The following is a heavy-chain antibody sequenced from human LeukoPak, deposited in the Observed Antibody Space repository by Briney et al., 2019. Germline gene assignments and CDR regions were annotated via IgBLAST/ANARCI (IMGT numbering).Heavy chain of an antibody. V-gene: IGHV4-59*08. CDR3: ASLTTVTQGYFDS. D-gene: IGHD4-17*01. CDR1: GGSISSYY. CDR2: IYYSGST. Sequence: SETLSLTCTVSGGSISSYYWSWVRQPPGKGLEWIGYIYYSGSTNYNPSLKSRLTISVDTSKNQFSLKLSSVTATDTAVYYCASLTTVTQGYFDSWGQGTLVTVSS. J-gene: IGHJ4*02.